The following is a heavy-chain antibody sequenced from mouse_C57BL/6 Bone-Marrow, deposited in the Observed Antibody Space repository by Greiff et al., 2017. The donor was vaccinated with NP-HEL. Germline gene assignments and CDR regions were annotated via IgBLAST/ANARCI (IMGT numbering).Heavy chain of an antibody. J-gene: IGHJ1*03. D-gene: IGHD1-1*01. Sequence: QVQLKQSGPELVKPGASVKISCKASGYAFSSSWMNWVKQRPGKGLEWIGRIYPGDGDTNYNGKFKGKATLTADKSSSTAYMQLSSLTSEDSAVYFCARPYYYGGSYNYWYFDVWGTGTTVTVSS. CDR3: ARPYYYGGSYNYWYFDV. V-gene: IGHV1-82*01. CDR1: GYAFSSSW. CDR2: IYPGDGDT.